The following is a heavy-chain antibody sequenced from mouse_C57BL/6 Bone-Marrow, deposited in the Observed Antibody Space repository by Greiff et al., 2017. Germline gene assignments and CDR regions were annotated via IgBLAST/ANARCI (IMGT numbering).Heavy chain of an antibody. CDR3: ARERLGLGQAWYFDV. CDR2: INPYNGGT. CDR1: GYTFTDYY. D-gene: IGHD4-1*01. Sequence: VQLQQSGPVLVKPGASVKMSCKASGYTFTDYYMNWVKQSHGKSLEWIGVINPYNGGTSYNQKFKGKATLTVDKSSSTAYMELNSLTSEDSAVYYCARERLGLGQAWYFDVWGTGTTVTVSS. V-gene: IGHV1-19*01. J-gene: IGHJ1*03.